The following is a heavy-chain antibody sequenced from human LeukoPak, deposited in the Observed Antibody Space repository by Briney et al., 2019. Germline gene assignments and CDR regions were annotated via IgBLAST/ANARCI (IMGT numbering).Heavy chain of an antibody. Sequence: GGSLRLSCAASGFTFSSYAMSWVRQAPGQGLERVSAISGSGGSTYYADAVKGRFTISRDNYENTLYLQMNSLRAEDTAVYYCAKDLELRERFEESYYFDYWGQGTLVTVSS. V-gene: IGHV3-23*01. CDR3: AKDLELRERFEESYYFDY. CDR2: ISGSGGST. CDR1: GFTFSSYA. D-gene: IGHD3-10*01. J-gene: IGHJ4*02.